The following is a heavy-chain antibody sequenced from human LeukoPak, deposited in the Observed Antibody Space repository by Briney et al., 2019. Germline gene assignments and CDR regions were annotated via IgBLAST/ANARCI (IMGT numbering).Heavy chain of an antibody. CDR3: ARRAVAGTGYYDY. J-gene: IGHJ4*02. Sequence: GGSLRLSCAASGFTFSDYYMSWIRQAPGKGLEWVANIKQDGSEENYVDSVKGRFTISRDNAKNSLYLQMNSLRAEDTAVYYCARRAVAGTGYYDYGGQGTLVTVSS. CDR1: GFTFSDYY. CDR2: IKQDGSEE. V-gene: IGHV3-7*01. D-gene: IGHD6-19*01.